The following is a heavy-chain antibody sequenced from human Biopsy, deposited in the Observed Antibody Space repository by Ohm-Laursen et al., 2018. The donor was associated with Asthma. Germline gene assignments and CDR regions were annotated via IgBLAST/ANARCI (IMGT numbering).Heavy chain of an antibody. D-gene: IGHD6-19*01. V-gene: IGHV4-30-4*01. CDR1: GASIKTDDHY. CDR2: IHYSGST. Sequence: TLSLTCTVSGASIKTDDHYWSWLRQPPGKGLGWFGFIHYSGSTSYNPSLKGGVTISVDTSKNQFSLKLSSVTAADTAVYYCARASVAASSNWFGPWGQGTLVTVSS. J-gene: IGHJ5*02. CDR3: ARASVAASSNWFGP.